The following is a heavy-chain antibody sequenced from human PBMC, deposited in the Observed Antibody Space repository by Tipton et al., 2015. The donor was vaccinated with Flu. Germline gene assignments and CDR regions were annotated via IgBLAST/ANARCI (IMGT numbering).Heavy chain of an antibody. V-gene: IGHV4-4*07. CDR1: GGSISNYY. D-gene: IGHD6-13*01. CDR2: IYTSGST. CDR3: ARDPGSRMFDP. Sequence: TLSLTCTVSGGSISNYYWSWIRQPAGKGLEWIGRIYTSGSTNYNPSLKSRATMSVDTSKNQFSLKLTSVTAADTAVYYCARDPGSRMFDPWGQGTLVTVSS. J-gene: IGHJ5*02.